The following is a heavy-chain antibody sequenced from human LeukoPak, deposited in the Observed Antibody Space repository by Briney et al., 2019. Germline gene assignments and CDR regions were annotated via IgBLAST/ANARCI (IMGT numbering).Heavy chain of an antibody. CDR3: AKDDVLRFLEWSPTFDY. CDR1: GFTFSNYA. J-gene: IGHJ4*02. Sequence: GGSLRLSCAASGFTFSNYAMNWVRQAPGKGLEWVSAISGSGGSTYYADSVKGRFTISRDNSKNTLYLQMNSLRAEDTAVYYCAKDDVLRFLEWSPTFDYWGQGTLVTVSS. CDR2: ISGSGGST. V-gene: IGHV3-23*01. D-gene: IGHD3-3*01.